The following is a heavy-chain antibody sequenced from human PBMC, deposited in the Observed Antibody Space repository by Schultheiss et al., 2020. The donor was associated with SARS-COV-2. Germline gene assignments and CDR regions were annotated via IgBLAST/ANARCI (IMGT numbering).Heavy chain of an antibody. Sequence: SETLSLTCTVSGGSISSYYWGWIRQPPGKGLEWIGSIYYSGSTYYNPSLKSRVTISVDTSKNQFSLKLSSVTAADTAVYYCARRNDSSGWYWLYFDYWGQGTLVTVSS. V-gene: IGHV4-39*01. D-gene: IGHD6-19*01. CDR1: GGSISSYY. CDR2: IYYSGST. CDR3: ARRNDSSGWYWLYFDY. J-gene: IGHJ4*02.